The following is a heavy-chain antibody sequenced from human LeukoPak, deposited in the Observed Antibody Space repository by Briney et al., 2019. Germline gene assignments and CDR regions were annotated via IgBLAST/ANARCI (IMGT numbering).Heavy chain of an antibody. CDR3: ATSPSSSSI. J-gene: IGHJ4*02. CDR2: VGTDSGT. V-gene: IGHV3-23*01. D-gene: IGHD6-13*01. CDR1: GFTFRTSA. Sequence: PGGSLRLSCAASGFTFRTSAFSWVRQSPGRGLEWVSTVGTDSGTYYADSVKGRFTISRDNAKNTLYLQMSSLRGEDTAVYYCATSPSSSSIWGQGTQVTVSS.